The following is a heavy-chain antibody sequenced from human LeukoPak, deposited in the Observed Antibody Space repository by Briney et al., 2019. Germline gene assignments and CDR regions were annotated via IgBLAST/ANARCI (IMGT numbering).Heavy chain of an antibody. CDR2: IWYDGSKT. CDR3: ARDLKVYDAFDI. CDR1: GFPFRNYG. V-gene: IGHV3-33*01. D-gene: IGHD2-8*01. J-gene: IGHJ3*02. Sequence: GMSLRLSCAASGFPFRNYGMHWVRQAPGKGLEWVAIIWYDGSKTYYADSVKGRFTISRDNLSNTLYLQMNSLRAEDTAVYYCARDLKVYDAFDIWGQGTMVTVSS.